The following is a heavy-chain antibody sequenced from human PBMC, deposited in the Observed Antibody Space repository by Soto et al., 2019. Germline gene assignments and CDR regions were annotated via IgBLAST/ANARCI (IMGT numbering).Heavy chain of an antibody. CDR2: ASYTSNWFN. CDR3: ARAQHHYSAMDV. J-gene: IGHJ6*02. D-gene: IGHD5-18*01. V-gene: IGHV6-1*01. CDR1: GDSVSTISVA. Sequence: QVQLQQSGPGLVKPSQTLSLTCAISGDSVSTISVAWNWIRQSPWRGLEWPGRASYTSNWFNEYAVSVESRTTISPDTVKNQVTLHVNTVTPEDTAVYYCARAQHHYSAMDVWGQGTTVTVSS.